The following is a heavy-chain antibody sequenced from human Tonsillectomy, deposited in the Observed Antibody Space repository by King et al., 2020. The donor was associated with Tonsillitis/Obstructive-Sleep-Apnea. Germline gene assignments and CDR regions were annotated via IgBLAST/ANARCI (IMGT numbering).Heavy chain of an antibody. CDR1: GGSFSGYY. D-gene: IGHD3-3*01. CDR2: INHSGST. J-gene: IGHJ6*03. Sequence: VQLQQWGAGLLKPSETLSLTCAVYGGSFSGYYWSWIRQPPGKGLEWIGEINHSGSTNYNPSLKSRVTISVDTSKNQFSLKLSAVTAADTAVYYCARGTIFGVAHLYYYYMDVWGKGTTVTVSS. V-gene: IGHV4-34*01. CDR3: ARGTIFGVAHLYYYYMDV.